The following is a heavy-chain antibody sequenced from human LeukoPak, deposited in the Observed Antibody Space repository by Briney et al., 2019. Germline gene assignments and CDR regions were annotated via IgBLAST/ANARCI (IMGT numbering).Heavy chain of an antibody. CDR1: GGSISSYY. CDR2: IYYSGST. D-gene: IGHD3-10*01. Sequence: SGTLSLTCTVSGGSISSYYWSWIRQPPGKGLEWIGYIYYSGSTNYNPSLKSRVTISVDTSKNQFSLKLSSVTAADTAVYYCARVGSGSHFDYWGQGTLVTVSS. CDR3: ARVGSGSHFDY. J-gene: IGHJ4*02. V-gene: IGHV4-59*12.